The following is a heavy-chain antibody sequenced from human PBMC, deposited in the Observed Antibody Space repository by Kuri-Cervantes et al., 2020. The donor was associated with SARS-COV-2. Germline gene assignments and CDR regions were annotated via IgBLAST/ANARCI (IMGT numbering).Heavy chain of an antibody. CDR1: GGSISSSSYY. V-gene: IGHV4-39*01. Sequence: GSLRLSCTVSGGSISSSSYYWGWIRQPPGKGLKWIGSIYYSGSTYYNPSLKSRVTISVDTSKNQFSLKLSSVTAADTAVYYCASSIYCSSTSCYTYGHFDYWGQGTLVTVSS. D-gene: IGHD2-2*02. J-gene: IGHJ4*02. CDR3: ASSIYCSSTSCYTYGHFDY. CDR2: IYYSGST.